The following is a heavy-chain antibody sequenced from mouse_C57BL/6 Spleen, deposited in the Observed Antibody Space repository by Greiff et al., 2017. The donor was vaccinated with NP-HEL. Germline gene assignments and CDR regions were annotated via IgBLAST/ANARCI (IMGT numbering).Heavy chain of an antibody. J-gene: IGHJ4*01. V-gene: IGHV2-5*01. D-gene: IGHD2-2*01. CDR2: IWRGGST. Sequence: QVQLQQSGPGLVQPSQSLSITCTVSGFSLTSYGVHWVRQSPGKGLEWLGVIWRGGSTDYNAAFMSRLSITKDNSKSPVFFKMNSLLADDTAIYYCAKSYGYDPYYYAMDDWGQGTSVTVSS. CDR3: AKSYGYDPYYYAMDD. CDR1: GFSLTSYG.